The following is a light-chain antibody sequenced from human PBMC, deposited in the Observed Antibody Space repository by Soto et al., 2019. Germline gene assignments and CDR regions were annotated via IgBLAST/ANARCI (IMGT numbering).Light chain of an antibody. V-gene: IGKV3-15*01. J-gene: IGKJ1*01. CDR1: QSVSSN. Sequence: MTQSPATLSVSPGERATLSCRASQSVSSNLAWYQQKPGQAPRLLIYGASTRATGIPARFSGSGSGTEFTLTISSLQSEDFAVYYCQQYNNWLTFGQGTKVDIK. CDR2: GAS. CDR3: QQYNNWLT.